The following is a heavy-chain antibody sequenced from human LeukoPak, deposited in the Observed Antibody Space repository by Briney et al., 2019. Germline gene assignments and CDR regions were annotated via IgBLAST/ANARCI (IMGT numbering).Heavy chain of an antibody. CDR3: ARHRRRGSGSYVAFDI. Sequence: SSETLSLTCAVYGGSFSGYYWSWIRQPPGKGLEWIGEINHSRSTNYNPSLKSRVTISVDTSKNQFSLKLSSVTAADTAVYYCARHRRRGSGSYVAFDIWGQGTMVTVSS. CDR1: GGSFSGYY. CDR2: INHSRST. J-gene: IGHJ3*02. D-gene: IGHD1-26*01. V-gene: IGHV4-34*01.